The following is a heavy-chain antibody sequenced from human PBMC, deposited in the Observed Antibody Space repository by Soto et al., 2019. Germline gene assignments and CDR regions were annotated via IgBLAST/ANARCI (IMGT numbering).Heavy chain of an antibody. CDR1: GFTLSSYG. D-gene: IGHD2-15*01. Sequence: PGGSLRLSCAASGFTLSSYGMHWVRQAPGKGLEWVAVISYDGSNKYYADSVKGRFTISRDNSKDTLYLQMNSLRAEDTAVYYCAKGLGANYCSGGSCYSVLYYYGMDVWGQGTTVTVSS. J-gene: IGHJ6*02. CDR2: ISYDGSNK. CDR3: AKGLGANYCSGGSCYSVLYYYGMDV. V-gene: IGHV3-30*18.